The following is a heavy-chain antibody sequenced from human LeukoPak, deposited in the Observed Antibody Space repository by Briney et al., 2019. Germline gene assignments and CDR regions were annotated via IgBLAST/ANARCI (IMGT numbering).Heavy chain of an antibody. D-gene: IGHD1-26*01. CDR3: AKGSREWELLDAFDI. CDR1: GFTFSSYG. J-gene: IGHJ3*02. Sequence: GGSLRLSCAASGFTFSSYGMTWVRQAPGKGLEWVSGISGSGSRTDYADSVKGRFTISRDNAKNTLYLQMNSLRAEDTAVYYCAKGSREWELLDAFDIWGQGTVVTVSS. V-gene: IGHV3-23*01. CDR2: ISGSGSRT.